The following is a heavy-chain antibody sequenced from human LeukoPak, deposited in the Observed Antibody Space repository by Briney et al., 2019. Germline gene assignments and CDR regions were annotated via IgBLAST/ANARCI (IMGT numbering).Heavy chain of an antibody. CDR1: GFTFSSYG. D-gene: IGHD6-19*01. J-gene: IGHJ4*02. Sequence: GGSLRLSCAASGFTFSSYGMHWVRQAPGKGLEWVAVIWYDGSHKYYADSVKGRFTISRDNSKNTLYLQMNSLRAEDTAVYYCSRIGRPPLEYGSGWDKYNPFDYWGRGTLVTVSP. CDR2: IWYDGSHK. CDR3: SRIGRPPLEYGSGWDKYNPFDY. V-gene: IGHV3-33*01.